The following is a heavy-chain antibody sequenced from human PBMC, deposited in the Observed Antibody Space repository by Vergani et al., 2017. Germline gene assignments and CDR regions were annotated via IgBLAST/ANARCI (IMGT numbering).Heavy chain of an antibody. CDR3: ARDRIAAAGNLDY. CDR1: GFTFSSYG. D-gene: IGHD6-13*01. V-gene: IGHV3-33*01. J-gene: IGHJ4*02. Sequence: QVQLVESGGGVVQPGRSLRLSCAASGFTFSSYGMHWVRQAPGKGLEWVAVIWYDGSNKYYADSVKGRFTISRDNSKTTLYLQMNSRRAEDTAVYYCARDRIAAAGNLDYWGQGTLVTVSS. CDR2: IWYDGSNK.